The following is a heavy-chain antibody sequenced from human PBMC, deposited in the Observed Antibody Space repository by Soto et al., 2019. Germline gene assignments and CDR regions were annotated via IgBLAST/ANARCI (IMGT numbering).Heavy chain of an antibody. D-gene: IGHD1-1*01. V-gene: IGHV1-46*01. Sequence: GASVKVSCKASGYTFTSYYMHWVRQAPGQGLEWMGIINPSGGSTSYAQKLQGRVTMTRDTSTSTVYKELSSLRSEDTAVYYCARKTTETRKGVFDTWGKGKMVTV. CDR1: GYTFTSYY. CDR2: INPSGGST. CDR3: ARKTTETRKGVFDT. J-gene: IGHJ3*02.